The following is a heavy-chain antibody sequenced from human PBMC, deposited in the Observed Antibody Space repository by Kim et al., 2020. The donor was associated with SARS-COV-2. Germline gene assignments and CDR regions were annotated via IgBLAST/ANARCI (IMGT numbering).Heavy chain of an antibody. J-gene: IGHJ5*02. Sequence: PSFQGTVTISADKSISTAYLQWSSLKASDTAMYYCARHWGGPGENNWFDPWGQGTLVTVSS. V-gene: IGHV5-10-1*01. CDR3: ARHWGGPGENNWFDP. D-gene: IGHD3-16*01.